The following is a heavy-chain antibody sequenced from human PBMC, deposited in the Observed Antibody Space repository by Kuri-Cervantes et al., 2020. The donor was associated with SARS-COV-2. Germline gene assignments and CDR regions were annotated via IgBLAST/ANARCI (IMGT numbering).Heavy chain of an antibody. CDR3: ARDLRGYCSGGSCYSDLFNFGFDY. J-gene: IGHJ4*02. Sequence: GASLKISCAASGFTFSSYGMHWVRQAPGKGLEWVAVISYDGSNKYYADSVKGRFTISRDNSKNTLYLQMNSLRAGDTAVYYCARDLRGYCSGGSCYSDLFNFGFDYWGQGTLVTVSS. D-gene: IGHD2-15*01. V-gene: IGHV3-30*19. CDR2: ISYDGSNK. CDR1: GFTFSSYG.